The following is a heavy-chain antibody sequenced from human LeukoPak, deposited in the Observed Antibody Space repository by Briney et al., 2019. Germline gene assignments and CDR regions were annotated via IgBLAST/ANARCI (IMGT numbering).Heavy chain of an antibody. CDR1: GGSFSGYY. CDR3: ARGTGMTTVTTFDY. V-gene: IGHV4-34*01. D-gene: IGHD4-17*01. CDR2: INHSGST. Sequence: SETLSLTCAVYGGSFSGYYWSWIRQPPGKGLEWIGEINHSGSTNYNPSLKSRVTISIDTSKNQFSLKLSSVTAADTAVYYCARGTGMTTVTTFDYWGQGTLVTVSS. J-gene: IGHJ4*02.